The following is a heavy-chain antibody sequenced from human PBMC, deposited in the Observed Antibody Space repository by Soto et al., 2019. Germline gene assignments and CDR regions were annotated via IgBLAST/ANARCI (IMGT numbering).Heavy chain of an antibody. V-gene: IGHV3-23*01. CDR1: GFTLSTYG. D-gene: IGHD1-1*01. J-gene: IGHJ4*02. CDR3: AKWNGYGDH. CDR2: VSGGSGTT. Sequence: EVQLLESGGGLVQPGGSLRLSCTASGFTLSTYGATWVRQAPGKGLEWDSGVSGGSGTTHYAESVKGRFTITTDNSENTAYLQMNSLSVEVTAVYYCAKWNGYGDHWGQGTLVTVS.